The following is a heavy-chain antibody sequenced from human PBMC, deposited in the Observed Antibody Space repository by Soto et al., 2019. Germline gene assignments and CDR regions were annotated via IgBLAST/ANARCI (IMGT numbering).Heavy chain of an antibody. CDR2: MNPNSGNT. CDR3: ARSTTVAKRAFGI. J-gene: IGHJ3*02. CDR1: GYTFTTSD. D-gene: IGHD4-17*01. Sequence: QVQLVQSGAEVKKPGAAVKVSCKASGYTFTTSDINWVRQATGQGLEWMGWMNPNSGNTGYAQKFQGRVXXTXNXXISTAYMELSSLRSEDTAVYYCARSTTVAKRAFGIWGQGTMVTVSS. V-gene: IGHV1-8*01.